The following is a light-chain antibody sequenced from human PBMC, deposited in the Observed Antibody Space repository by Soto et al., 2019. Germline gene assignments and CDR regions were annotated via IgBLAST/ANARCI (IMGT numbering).Light chain of an antibody. V-gene: IGKV3-20*01. CDR1: QTTSGKY. J-gene: IGKJ5*01. CDR2: GAS. CDR3: QHYGRSPIT. Sequence: EIVLTQSPGTLSLSPGESATLSCRTSQTTSGKYLAWYQHKPGQAPRLLISGASSRATGIPDRFSGSGSATDFTLTISRLEPEDFALYYCQHYGRSPITFGQGTRLEIK.